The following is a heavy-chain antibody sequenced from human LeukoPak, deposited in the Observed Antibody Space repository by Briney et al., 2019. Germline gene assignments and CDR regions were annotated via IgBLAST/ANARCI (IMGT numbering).Heavy chain of an antibody. D-gene: IGHD6-19*01. CDR2: SSSSDDSK. J-gene: IGHJ4*02. CDR1: GLSLNSYA. V-gene: IGHV3-23*01. Sequence: GGSLRLSCTASGLSLNSYAMSWVRQVPGKGLEWVSASSSSDDSKWYAESVRGRFTISRDTSKNTVYLQMNSLRVEDTAVYCASVVRGWYVSYWGRGTLVTVSS. CDR3: SVVRGWYVSY.